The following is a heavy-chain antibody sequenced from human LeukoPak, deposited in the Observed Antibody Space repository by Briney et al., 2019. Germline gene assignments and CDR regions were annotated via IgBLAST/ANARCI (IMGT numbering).Heavy chain of an antibody. V-gene: IGHV3-23*01. CDR3: AKDDRYRGYFDY. J-gene: IGHJ4*02. D-gene: IGHD1-26*01. CDR1: GFTFSSYA. CDR2: ISGSGGST. Sequence: GGSQRLSCAASGFTFSSYAMSWVRQAPGKGLEWVSAISGSGGSTYYADSVKGRFTISRDNSKNTLYLQMNSLRAEDTAVYYCAKDDRYRGYFDYWGQGTLVTVSS.